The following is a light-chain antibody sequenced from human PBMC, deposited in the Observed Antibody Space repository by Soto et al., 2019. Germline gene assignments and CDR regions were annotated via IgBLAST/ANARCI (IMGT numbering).Light chain of an antibody. CDR2: EVT. Sequence: QSALTQPASVSGSPGQSITISCTGTSSDVGGYKYVSWYQQHPGKAPKVMIYEVTKRPSGVPDRFSGSKSGNTASLTISGLQAEDEADYYCCSYAGTYTNVFGTGTKLTVL. V-gene: IGLV2-11*01. CDR3: CSYAGTYTNV. CDR1: SSDVGGYKY. J-gene: IGLJ1*01.